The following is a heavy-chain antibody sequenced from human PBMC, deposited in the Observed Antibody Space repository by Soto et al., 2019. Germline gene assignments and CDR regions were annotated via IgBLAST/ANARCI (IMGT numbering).Heavy chain of an antibody. J-gene: IGHJ4*02. CDR3: ATTGRAHGDSPNDY. CDR2: TSYDESKK. Sequence: QVQLVESGGGVVQPGTSLRLSCAASGFTFSAYGMHWVRQAPGKGLEWVAATSYDESKKYYGDSVKGRFTISRDNSKNTLYLQMNSLRVEDTAIYYCATTGRAHGDSPNDYWGQGTLVTVSS. CDR1: GFTFSAYG. V-gene: IGHV3-30*03. D-gene: IGHD4-17*01.